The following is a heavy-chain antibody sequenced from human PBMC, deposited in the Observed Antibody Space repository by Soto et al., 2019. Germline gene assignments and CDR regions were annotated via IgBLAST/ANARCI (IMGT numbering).Heavy chain of an antibody. Sequence: QLQLQESGPGLVKPSETLSLTCTVSGGSISSSSYYWGWIRQPPGKGLEWIGSIYYSGSTYYNPSLKSRVTISVDTSKNQFSLKLSSVTAADTAVYYCARHISDRSYRYRRYYYMDVWGKGTTVTVSS. J-gene: IGHJ6*03. CDR1: GGSISSSSYY. CDR3: ARHISDRSYRYRRYYYMDV. D-gene: IGHD3-16*02. CDR2: IYYSGST. V-gene: IGHV4-39*01.